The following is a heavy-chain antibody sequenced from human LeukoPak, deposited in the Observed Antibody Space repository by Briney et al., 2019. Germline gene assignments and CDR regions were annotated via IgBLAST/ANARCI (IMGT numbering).Heavy chain of an antibody. CDR3: ARDTIEYSSSLAGALDY. J-gene: IGHJ4*02. V-gene: IGHV3-23*01. CDR1: GFTFSSYV. Sequence: GGSLRLSCAASGFTFSSYVMGWVRQAPGKGLEWVSTISGSGGSTNYADSVKGRFTISRDNSKKTLYVQMNSLRAEDTAVYYCARDTIEYSSSLAGALDYWGQGTLVTVSS. CDR2: ISGSGGST. D-gene: IGHD6-6*01.